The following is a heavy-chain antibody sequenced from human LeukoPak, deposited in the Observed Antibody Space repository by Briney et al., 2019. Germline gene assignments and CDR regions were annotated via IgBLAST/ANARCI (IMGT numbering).Heavy chain of an antibody. CDR3: ARARLQYTLFDY. Sequence: PSQTLSLTCTVSGGSISSGSYYWSWIRQPAGKGLEWIGPIYTSGSTNYNPSLKSRVTISVDTSKNRFSLKLSSVTAADTAVYYCARARLQYTLFDYWGQGTLVTVSS. J-gene: IGHJ4*02. CDR1: GGSISSGSYY. V-gene: IGHV4-61*02. CDR2: IYTSGST. D-gene: IGHD4-11*01.